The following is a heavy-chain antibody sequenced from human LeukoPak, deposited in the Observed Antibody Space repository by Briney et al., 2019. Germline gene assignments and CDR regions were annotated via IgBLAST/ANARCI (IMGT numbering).Heavy chain of an antibody. V-gene: IGHV3-53*01. CDR1: GFIFSDYD. CDR2: LYSGGGI. J-gene: IGHJ4*02. Sequence: GGSLRLSCAASGFIFSDYDMNWVRQAPGKGLEWVSVLYSGGGIHYEDSVKGRFTISRDNSKNTLYLQMNSLRVEDTAVYYCARGDYGELLDYWGQGTLVTVSS. CDR3: ARGDYGELLDY. D-gene: IGHD4-17*01.